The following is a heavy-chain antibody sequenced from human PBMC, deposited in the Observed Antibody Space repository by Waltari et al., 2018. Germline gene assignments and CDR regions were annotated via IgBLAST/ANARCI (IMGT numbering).Heavy chain of an antibody. Sequence: QVQLVQSGAEVKKPGSSVKVSCKASGGTFSSYAISWVRQAPGQGLEWMGGIIPILGIANYAQKFQGRVTITADESTSTAYMELSSLRSEDTAVYYCARQVPRDFRSGKSGYYFDYWGQGTLVTVSS. V-gene: IGHV1-69*04. CDR2: IIPILGIA. CDR1: GGTFSSYA. D-gene: IGHD3-3*01. J-gene: IGHJ4*02. CDR3: ARQVPRDFRSGKSGYYFDY.